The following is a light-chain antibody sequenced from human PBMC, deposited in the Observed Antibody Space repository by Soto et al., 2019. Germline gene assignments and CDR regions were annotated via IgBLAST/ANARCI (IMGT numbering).Light chain of an antibody. CDR2: WTS. Sequence: DIVMTQSPDSLAVSLGERATINCRSSQSILYSPNYKSYLAWYQQKSGQPPKLLIYWTSTRESGVPDRFSGSGSGTDFTLTISSLQAEDVAVYYCQQYYSSPFTFGPGTNVDVK. CDR3: QQYYSSPFT. CDR1: QSILYSPNYKSY. V-gene: IGKV4-1*01. J-gene: IGKJ3*01.